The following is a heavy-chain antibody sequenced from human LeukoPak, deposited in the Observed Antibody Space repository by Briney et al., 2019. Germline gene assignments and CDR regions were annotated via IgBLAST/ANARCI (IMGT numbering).Heavy chain of an antibody. V-gene: IGHV1-2*02. CDR3: ARGMEPCYYMDV. Sequence: ASVKVSCKASGYTFNGYYMHWVRQAPGQGLEWMGWINPNSGGTNYAQKFQGRVTMTRDTSISTAYMELSRLRSDDTAVYYCARGMEPCYYMDVWGKGTTVTVSS. J-gene: IGHJ6*03. CDR1: GYTFNGYY. CDR2: INPNSGGT. D-gene: IGHD1-26*01.